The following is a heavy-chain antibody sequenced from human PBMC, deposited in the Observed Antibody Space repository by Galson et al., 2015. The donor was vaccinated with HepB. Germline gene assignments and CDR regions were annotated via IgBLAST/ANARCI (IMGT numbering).Heavy chain of an antibody. V-gene: IGHV1-46*03. J-gene: IGHJ6*02. CDR2: INPSGGST. Sequence: SVKVSCKASGYTFTSYYMHWVRQAPGQGLEWMGIINPSGGSTSYAQKFQGRVTMTRDTSTSTVYMELSSLRSEDTAVYYCARDSGGCSSTSCYSRRYYYGMDVWGQGTTVTVSS. D-gene: IGHD2-2*01. CDR3: ARDSGGCSSTSCYSRRYYYGMDV. CDR1: GYTFTSYY.